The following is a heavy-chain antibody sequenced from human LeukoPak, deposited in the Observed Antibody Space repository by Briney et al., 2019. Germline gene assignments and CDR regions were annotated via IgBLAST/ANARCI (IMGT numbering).Heavy chain of an antibody. D-gene: IGHD3-10*01. CDR2: ISYDGSNK. CDR3: ARDRITMVRGVIINYFDY. J-gene: IGHJ4*02. V-gene: IGHV3-30*04. CDR1: GFTFSSYA. Sequence: PGRSLRLSCAASGFTFSSYAIHWVRQAPGKGLEWVAVISYDGSNKYYADSVKGRFTISRDNSKNTLYLQMNSLRAEDTAVYYCARDRITMVRGVIINYFDYWGQGTLVTVSS.